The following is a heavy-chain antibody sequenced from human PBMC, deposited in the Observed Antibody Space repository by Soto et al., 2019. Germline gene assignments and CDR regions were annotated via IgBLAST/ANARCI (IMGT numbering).Heavy chain of an antibody. CDR1: GGSISSSSYY. V-gene: IGHV4-39*01. J-gene: IGHJ4*02. D-gene: IGHD3-22*01. CDR2: IYYSGST. CDR3: ARIYYDSVFDH. Sequence: SETLSLTCTVSGGSISSSSYYWGWIRQPPGKGLEWIGSIYYSGSTYYNPSLKSRVTISVDTSKNQFSLKLSSVTAADTAVYYCARIYYDSVFDHWGQGTLVTVSS.